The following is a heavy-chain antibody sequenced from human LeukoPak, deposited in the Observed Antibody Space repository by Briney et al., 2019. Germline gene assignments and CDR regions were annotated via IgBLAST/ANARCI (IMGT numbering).Heavy chain of an antibody. CDR2: IYYSGST. V-gene: IGHV4-59*01. Sequence: SETLSLTCTVSGGSISSYYWSWIWQPPGKGLEWIGYIYYSGSTNYNPSLKSRVTISVDTSKNQFSLKLSSVTAADTAVYYCARSDSSALLDWGQGTLVTVSS. J-gene: IGHJ4*02. D-gene: IGHD3-22*01. CDR1: GGSISSYY. CDR3: ARSDSSALLD.